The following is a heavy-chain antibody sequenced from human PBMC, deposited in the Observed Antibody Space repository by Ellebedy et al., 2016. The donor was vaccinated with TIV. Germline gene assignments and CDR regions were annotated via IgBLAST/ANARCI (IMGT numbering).Heavy chain of an antibody. CDR3: ARGDDSSGWYGGLGY. CDR2: IKQDGSEK. Sequence: GESLKISXAASGFTFSIHWMNWVRQAPGKGLEWVVNIKQDGSEKYYVDSVKGRFTISRDNAKNSLYLQMNSLTAEDTAVYYCARGDDSSGWYGGLGYWGQGTLVTVSS. J-gene: IGHJ4*02. CDR1: GFTFSIHW. V-gene: IGHV3-7*03. D-gene: IGHD6-13*01.